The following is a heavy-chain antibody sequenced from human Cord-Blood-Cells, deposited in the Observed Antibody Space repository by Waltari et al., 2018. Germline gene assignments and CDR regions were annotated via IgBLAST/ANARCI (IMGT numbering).Heavy chain of an antibody. D-gene: IGHD2-2*01. CDR3: ARHAHCSSTSCYYYMDL. CDR2: INHSGST. Sequence: QVQLQQWGAGLLKPSETLSLTCAVYGGSFSGYYWSWIRQPPGKGLEWIGEINHSGSTNYNPSLKSRVTISVDTSKNQFSLKLSSVTAADTAVYYCARHAHCSSTSCYYYMDLWGKGTTVTVSS. CDR1: GGSFSGYY. V-gene: IGHV4-34*01. J-gene: IGHJ6*03.